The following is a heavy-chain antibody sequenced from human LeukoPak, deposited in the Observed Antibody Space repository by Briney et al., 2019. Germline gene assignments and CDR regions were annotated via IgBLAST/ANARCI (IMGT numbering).Heavy chain of an antibody. CDR3: ARALPPYSSGWYIGDYYYYGMDV. V-gene: IGHV4-34*01. D-gene: IGHD6-19*01. CDR1: GGSFSGYY. Sequence: SETLSLTCAVYGGSFSGYYWSWIRQPPGKGLEWIGEINHSGSTNYNPSLKSRVTISVDTSKSQFSLKLSSVTAADTAVYYCARALPPYSSGWYIGDYYYYGMDVWGQGTAVTVSS. J-gene: IGHJ6*02. CDR2: INHSGST.